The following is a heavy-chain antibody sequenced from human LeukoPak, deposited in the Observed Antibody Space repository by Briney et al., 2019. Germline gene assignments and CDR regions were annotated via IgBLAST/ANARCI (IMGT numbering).Heavy chain of an antibody. CDR3: ARSVEEGYCSETSCYAGY. CDR1: GFTFSSYA. J-gene: IGHJ4*02. V-gene: IGHV3-7*03. D-gene: IGHD2-2*01. CDR2: IKQDQSEK. Sequence: PGGSLRLSCAASGFTFSSYAMHWVRQAPGKGLEWVANIKQDQSEKWYVASVKGRFTVSRDNAKNSMYLQMNSLRAEDTAIYYCARSVEEGYCSETSCYAGYWGRGTLVTVSS.